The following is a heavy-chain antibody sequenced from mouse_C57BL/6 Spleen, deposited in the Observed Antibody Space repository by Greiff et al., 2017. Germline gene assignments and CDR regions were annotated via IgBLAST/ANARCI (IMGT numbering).Heavy chain of an antibody. J-gene: IGHJ1*03. CDR2: IHPNSGST. D-gene: IGHD1-1*01. V-gene: IGHV1-64*01. CDR3: ARRVYYGSSPYFDV. Sequence: QVQLQQPGAELVKPGASVKLSCKASGYTFTSYWMHWVKQRPGQGLEWIGMIHPNSGSTNYNEKFKSKATLTVDKSSSTAYMQLSSLTSEDSAVYYCARRVYYGSSPYFDVWGTGTTVTVSS. CDR1: GYTFTSYW.